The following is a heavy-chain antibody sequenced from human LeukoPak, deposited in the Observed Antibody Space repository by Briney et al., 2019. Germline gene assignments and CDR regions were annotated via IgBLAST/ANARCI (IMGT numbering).Heavy chain of an antibody. CDR3: ARDAMTTVTESKGR. Sequence: GGSLRLSCAASGFTFSSYSMNWVRQAPGKGLEWVSYISSSSSTIYYADSVKGRFTISRDNAKNSLYLQMNSLRAEDTAVYYCARDAMTTVTESKGRWGQGTLVTVSS. D-gene: IGHD4-11*01. CDR1: GFTFSSYS. V-gene: IGHV3-48*01. CDR2: ISSSSSTI. J-gene: IGHJ4*02.